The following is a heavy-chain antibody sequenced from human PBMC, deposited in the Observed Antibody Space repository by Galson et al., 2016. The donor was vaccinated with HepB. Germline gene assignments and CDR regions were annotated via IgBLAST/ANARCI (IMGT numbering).Heavy chain of an antibody. D-gene: IGHD3-22*01. Sequence: SPRLSCAASGFTFSSYAMSWVRQAPGKGLEWVAGLSSTGDATFHADAVKGRFTISRDNSKNTLYLQMNDLRAEDTAVYYCAKEVAITTFFDYWGQGTLVTVSS. V-gene: IGHV3-23*01. CDR1: GFTFSSYA. CDR3: AKEVAITTFFDY. J-gene: IGHJ4*02. CDR2: LSSTGDAT.